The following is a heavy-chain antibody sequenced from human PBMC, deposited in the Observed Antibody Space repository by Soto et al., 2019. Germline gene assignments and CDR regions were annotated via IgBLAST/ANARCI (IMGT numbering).Heavy chain of an antibody. D-gene: IGHD1-26*01. Sequence: EVQLLESGGGLVQPGGSLRLSCAASGFTFSNYAMSWVRQAPGKGPEWVSAISGSGGATYYADSVKGRFTLSRDNSKDTLYLQMNSLRAEDTALYFLAKHLSGSYLFDNCGQGTQVTVSS. J-gene: IGHJ4*02. CDR2: ISGSGGAT. CDR1: GFTFSNYA. V-gene: IGHV3-23*01. CDR3: AKHLSGSYLFDN.